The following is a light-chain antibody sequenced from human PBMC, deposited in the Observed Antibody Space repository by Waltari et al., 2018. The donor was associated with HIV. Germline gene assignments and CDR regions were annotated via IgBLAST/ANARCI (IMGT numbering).Light chain of an antibody. CDR2: KNI. CDR3: VGWDASLSAYV. CDR1: SPNLGHAN. V-gene: IGLV1-47*01. J-gene: IGLJ1*01. Sequence: QSVLTQPPSASGTPGQRVTISCSGSSPNLGHANVYWYQQLPGTTPKLLIYKNIQRPSGVPDRFAGSKSGTSAYLAISGLRSEDEADYYCVGWDASLSAYVFGAGTKVTVL.